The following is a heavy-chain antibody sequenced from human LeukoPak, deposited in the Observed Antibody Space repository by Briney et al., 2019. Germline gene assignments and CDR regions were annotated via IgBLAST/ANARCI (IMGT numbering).Heavy chain of an antibody. CDR1: GFTFGDYA. J-gene: IGHJ4*02. CDR3: TRDRGRFGELHFDY. Sequence: PGGSLTLSCTASGFTFGDYAMSWVRQAPGKGLEWVGFIRSKAYGGTTEYAASVKGRFTISRDDSKSIAYLQMNSLKTEDTAVYYCTRDRGRFGELHFDYWGQGTLVTVSS. CDR2: IRSKAYGGTT. V-gene: IGHV3-49*04. D-gene: IGHD3-10*01.